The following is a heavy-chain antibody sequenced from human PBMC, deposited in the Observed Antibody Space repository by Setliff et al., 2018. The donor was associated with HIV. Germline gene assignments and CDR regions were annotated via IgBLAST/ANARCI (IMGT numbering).Heavy chain of an antibody. CDR2: IYYRGNT. J-gene: IGHJ1*01. CDR1: GGSIRSSSYY. D-gene: IGHD2-21*02. CDR3: ARHYGAVKSVVTVVAKYFPH. V-gene: IGHV4-39*01. Sequence: SETLSLTCNVSGGSIRSSSYYWGWIRQPPGKGLEWIGSIYYRGNTYYNPSLKSRVTISVDTSKNQFSLKLTSVTAADTAVYYCARHYGAVKSVVTVVAKYFPHWGQGTLVTVAS.